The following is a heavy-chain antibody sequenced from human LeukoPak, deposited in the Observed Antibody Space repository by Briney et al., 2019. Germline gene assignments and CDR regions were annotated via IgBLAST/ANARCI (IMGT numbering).Heavy chain of an antibody. CDR3: ARSSEWLLSYCYFDY. V-gene: IGHV3-7*05. CDR2: INQGGIEK. D-gene: IGHD3-9*01. CDR1: GFTFSPYW. Sequence: GGSLILSCEASGFTFSPYWMTWVRQAPGKGLEWVASINQGGIEKYYVDSVKGRFTISRDNAKNSLYLQMNSLRAEDTAVYYCARSSEWLLSYCYFDYWGQGALVTVSS. J-gene: IGHJ4*02.